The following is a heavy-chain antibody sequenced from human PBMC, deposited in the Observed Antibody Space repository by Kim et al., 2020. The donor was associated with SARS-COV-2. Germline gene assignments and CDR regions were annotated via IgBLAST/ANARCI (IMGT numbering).Heavy chain of an antibody. J-gene: IGHJ4*02. CDR3: ARRVAAAGTLYYFDY. V-gene: IGHV5-51*01. CDR1: GYSFTSYW. Sequence: GESLKISCKGSGYSFTSYWIGWVRQMPGKGLEWMWIIYPGDSDTRYSPSFQGQVTISADKSISTAYLQWSSLKASDTAMYYCARRVAAAGTLYYFDYWGQGTLVTVSS. D-gene: IGHD6-13*01. CDR2: IYPGDSDT.